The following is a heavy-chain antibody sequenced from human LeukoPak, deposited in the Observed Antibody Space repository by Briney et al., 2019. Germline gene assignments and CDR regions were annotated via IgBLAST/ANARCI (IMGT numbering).Heavy chain of an antibody. CDR3: AKYHSPGEEPPSYFDY. J-gene: IGHJ4*02. V-gene: IGHV3-23*01. Sequence: GGSLRLSCAASGFTFSSYAMSWVRQAPGKGLEWVSAISDRGGRTHDADSVKGRFTISRDNSKNTLYLQMNSLGAEDTAVYYCAKYHSPGEEPPSYFDYWGQGTLVTVSS. CDR1: GFTFSSYA. D-gene: IGHD3-10*01. CDR2: ISDRGGRT.